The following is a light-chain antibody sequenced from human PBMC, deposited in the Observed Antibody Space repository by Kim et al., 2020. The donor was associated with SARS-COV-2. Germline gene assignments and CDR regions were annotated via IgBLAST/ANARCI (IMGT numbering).Light chain of an antibody. V-gene: IGKV1-27*01. Sequence: VGDRVTITCRASQGISNYLAWYQQKPGKVPKLRIYAASTLQSGVPSRFSGSGSGTDFTLTISSLQPGDVATYYCQKYNSAPPEVTFGPGTKVDIK. CDR1: QGISNY. CDR3: QKYNSAPPEVT. CDR2: AAS. J-gene: IGKJ3*01.